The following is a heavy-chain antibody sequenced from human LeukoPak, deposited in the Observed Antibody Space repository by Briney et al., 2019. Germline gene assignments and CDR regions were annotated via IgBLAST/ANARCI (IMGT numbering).Heavy chain of an antibody. Sequence: GGSLRLSCAASGFTFTNYAMSWVRQAPGKGLEWVSPISSSSSYISYADSMRGRFTISRDNAKNSLYLQMNSLRAEDTAVYYCARDKVAAAPGDYWGQGTLVTVSS. D-gene: IGHD2-2*01. V-gene: IGHV3-21*01. CDR3: ARDKVAAAPGDY. CDR2: ISSSSSYI. J-gene: IGHJ4*02. CDR1: GFTFTNYA.